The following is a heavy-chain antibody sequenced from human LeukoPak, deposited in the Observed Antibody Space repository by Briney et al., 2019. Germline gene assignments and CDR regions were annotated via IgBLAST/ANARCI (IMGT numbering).Heavy chain of an antibody. CDR2: INPNSGGT. CDR3: ARRVFSGWGYYFDY. CDR1: GYTFTGYY. J-gene: IGHJ4*02. Sequence: ASVKLSCKASGYTFTGYYLHWVRQAPGQGLEWMGWINPNSGGTNYAQKFQGRVTMTRDTSISTAYMELSSLRSDDTAIHYCARRVFSGWGYYFDYWGQGTLVTVSS. V-gene: IGHV1-2*02. D-gene: IGHD6-19*01.